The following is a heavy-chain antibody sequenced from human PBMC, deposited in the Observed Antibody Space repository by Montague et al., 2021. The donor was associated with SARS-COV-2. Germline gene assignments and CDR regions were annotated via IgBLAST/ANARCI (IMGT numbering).Heavy chain of an antibody. Sequence: SETLSLTCTVSGASIRSGDYFWGWIRQPPGKGLEWVGSILYTGSTFDSPSLRSRLILSVDTSKNQFSLKLRSVTAADTAVYYRARRHYWYYDGGFDYWGQGTLVTVSS. CDR2: ILYTGST. CDR1: GASIRSGDYF. V-gene: IGHV4-39*01. D-gene: IGHD3-16*01. CDR3: ARRHYWYYDGGFDY. J-gene: IGHJ4*02.